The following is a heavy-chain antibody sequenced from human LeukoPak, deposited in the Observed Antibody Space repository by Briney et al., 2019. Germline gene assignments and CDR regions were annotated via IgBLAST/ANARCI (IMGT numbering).Heavy chain of an antibody. CDR1: GYTFTDYY. J-gene: IGHJ4*02. D-gene: IGHD5-18*01. CDR2: ITPKTGGT. CDR3: ARRGFTAMVLDY. Sequence: ASVRVSCKSSGYTFTDYYLHWVRQAPGQGLEWMGWITPKTGGTNYAQKFQGRVTITADKSTSTAYMELSSLRSEDTAVYYCARRGFTAMVLDYWGQGTLVTVSS. V-gene: IGHV1-2*02.